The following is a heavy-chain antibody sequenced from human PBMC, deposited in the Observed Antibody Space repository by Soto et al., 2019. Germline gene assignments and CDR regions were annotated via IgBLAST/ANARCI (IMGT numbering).Heavy chain of an antibody. Sequence: EVQLLESGGGLVRPGGSLRLSCAASGFTFSSYSMSWLRQAPGKGLEWVSVISGSGESRYYADSVKGRFTISRDNSKNMVFVQMNSLRSEDTAVYSCAKDSPSIVTTQIEEYFQHWGKGTMVTVSS. D-gene: IGHD4-17*01. V-gene: IGHV3-23*01. J-gene: IGHJ1*01. CDR1: GFTFSSYS. CDR3: AKDSPSIVTTQIEEYFQH. CDR2: ISGSGESR.